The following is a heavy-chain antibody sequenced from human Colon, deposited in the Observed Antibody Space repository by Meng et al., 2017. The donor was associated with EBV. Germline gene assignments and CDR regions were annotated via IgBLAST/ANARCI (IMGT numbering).Heavy chain of an antibody. Sequence: QVQLQRGGAGLLKPSGPLSLTCAFNGGSLSGAYWNWIRQPPGKGLEWIGEIIHGGSPSYNPSLKSRVTISIDTSKNQLSLMLSSVTAADTAVYYCARRPTGIDYWGQGTLVTVSS. CDR2: IIHGGSP. CDR3: ARRPTGIDY. V-gene: IGHV4-34*12. CDR1: GGSLSGAY. J-gene: IGHJ4*02. D-gene: IGHD2-8*02.